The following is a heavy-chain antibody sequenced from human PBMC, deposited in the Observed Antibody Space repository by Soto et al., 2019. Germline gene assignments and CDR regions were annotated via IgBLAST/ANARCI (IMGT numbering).Heavy chain of an antibody. J-gene: IGHJ4*02. CDR3: ARGGSDTSWYWRD. Sequence: DVQLVESGGGLVQPGGSLRLSCTASGLIFSHYWMTWVRQAPGKGPEWVANIKEDGSQIDYVDSVKSRFTVSRDNAKNSVYLHMNTLSVEDTAIYYCARGGSDTSWYWRDWRQGALVTVSS. CDR2: IKEDGSQI. V-gene: IGHV3-7*04. CDR1: GLIFSHYW. D-gene: IGHD6-13*01.